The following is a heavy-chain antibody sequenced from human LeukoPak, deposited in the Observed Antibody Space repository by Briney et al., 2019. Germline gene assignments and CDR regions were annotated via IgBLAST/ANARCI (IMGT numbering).Heavy chain of an antibody. V-gene: IGHV6-1*01. CDR3: ARGRPSYYGLDV. Sequence: SQTLSLTCAISVDSVSSSSSACNWIRQSPSRGLEWLGTTYYKSKWYDDHAESVKSRIIINPDTSKNQFSLLLISVTPEDTAVYFCARGRPSYYGLDVWGQGTTVTVSS. CDR1: VDSVSSSSSA. J-gene: IGHJ6*02. CDR2: TYYKSKWYD.